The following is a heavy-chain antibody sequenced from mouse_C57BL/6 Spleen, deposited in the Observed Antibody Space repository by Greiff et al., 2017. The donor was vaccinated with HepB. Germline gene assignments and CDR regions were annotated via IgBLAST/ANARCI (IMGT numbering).Heavy chain of an antibody. Sequence: ESGAELVKPGASVKLSCKASGYTFTSYWMQWVKQRPGQGLEWIGEIDPSDSYTNYNQKFKGKATLTVDTSSSTAYMQLSSLTSEDSAVYYCVIYYYGSSYDYFDYWGQGTTLTVSS. D-gene: IGHD1-1*01. CDR2: IDPSDSYT. J-gene: IGHJ2*01. CDR1: GYTFTSYW. CDR3: VIYYYGSSYDYFDY. V-gene: IGHV1-50*01.